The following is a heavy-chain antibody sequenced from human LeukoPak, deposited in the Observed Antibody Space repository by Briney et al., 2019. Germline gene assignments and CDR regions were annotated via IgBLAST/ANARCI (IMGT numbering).Heavy chain of an antibody. D-gene: IGHD3-22*01. V-gene: IGHV1-69*04. J-gene: IGHJ3*02. CDR2: IIPILGIA. CDR3: ARDGVELGYYDSSGLTGAFDI. CDR1: GGTFSSYA. Sequence: ASVKVSCKASGGTFSSYAISWVRQAPGQGLEWMGRIIPILGIANYAQKFQGRVTITADKSTSTAYMELSSLRSEDTAVYYCARDGVELGYYDSSGLTGAFDIWGQGTMVTVSS.